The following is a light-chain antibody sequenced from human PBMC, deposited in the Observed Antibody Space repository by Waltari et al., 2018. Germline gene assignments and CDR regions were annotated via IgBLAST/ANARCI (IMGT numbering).Light chain of an antibody. V-gene: IGLV1-47*01. CDR2: RND. Sequence: QSVLTQPPSASGTPGQRVTISCSGRSSNIGNNFVYWSQPLPGTAPKLLIYRNDQRPSGVPDRFSGSKSGTSASLAISGLRSEDEADYYCAVWDDSLSVWVFGGGTKLTVL. CDR1: SSNIGNNF. CDR3: AVWDDSLSVWV. J-gene: IGLJ3*02.